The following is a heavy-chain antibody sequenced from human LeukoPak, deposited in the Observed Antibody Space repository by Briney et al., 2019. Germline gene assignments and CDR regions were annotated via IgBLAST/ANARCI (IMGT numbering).Heavy chain of an antibody. V-gene: IGHV3-21*01. CDR2: MSSTSGYK. J-gene: IGHJ4*02. Sequence: GGSLRLSCATSGFTFSNYGMHWVRQAPGKGLEWVSAMSSTSGYKYYADAVKGRFTISRDNDKNSLYLQMNSLRAEHTAVYYCARSIAVTLPYYWGQGTLVTVSS. CDR3: ARSIAVTLPYY. D-gene: IGHD6-19*01. CDR1: GFTFSNYG.